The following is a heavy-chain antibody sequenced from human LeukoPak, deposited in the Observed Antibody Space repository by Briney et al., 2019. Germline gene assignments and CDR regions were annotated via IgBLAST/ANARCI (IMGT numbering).Heavy chain of an antibody. V-gene: IGHV4-34*01. J-gene: IGHJ4*02. D-gene: IGHD6-25*01. CDR2: INHSGST. CDR1: GGSFGGYY. CDR3: ATNPEADFDY. Sequence: PSETLSLTCAVYGGSFGGYYWSWIRQPPGKGLEWIGEINHSGSTNYNPSLKSRVTISVDTSKNQFSLKLSSVTAADTAVYYCATNPEADFDYWGQGTLVTVSS.